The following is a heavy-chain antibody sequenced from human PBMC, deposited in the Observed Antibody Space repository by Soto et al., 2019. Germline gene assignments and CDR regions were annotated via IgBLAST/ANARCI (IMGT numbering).Heavy chain of an antibody. CDR1: GFTFSSYT. CDR3: GRGNDRGGLFSYFDF. CDR2: ISYDGSDK. J-gene: IGHJ1*01. D-gene: IGHD3-9*01. Sequence: GGSLRLSCAASGFTFSSYTMHWVRQTPGKGLERVAVISYDGSDKYYADSVKGRFTISRDNSKNSLYLQMNSLRAEDTAVYYCGRGNDRGGLFSYFDFGAQGPPVPVSS. V-gene: IGHV3-30*04.